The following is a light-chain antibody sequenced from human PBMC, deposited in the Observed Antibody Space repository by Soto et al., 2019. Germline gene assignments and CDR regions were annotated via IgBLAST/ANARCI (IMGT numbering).Light chain of an antibody. CDR1: QSVSSY. J-gene: IGKJ3*01. CDR3: QQYGSSPLN. CDR2: DAS. Sequence: EIVLTQSPATLSLSPGERATLSCRASQSVSSYLAWYQQKPGQAPRLLIYDASNRATGIPARFSGSGSGTDFTLTISSLEPEDFAVYYCQQYGSSPLNFGPGTKVDIK. V-gene: IGKV3-11*01.